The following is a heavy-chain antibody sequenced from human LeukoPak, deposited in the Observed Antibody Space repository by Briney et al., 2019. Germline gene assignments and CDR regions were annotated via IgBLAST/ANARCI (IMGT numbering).Heavy chain of an antibody. V-gene: IGHV3-30-3*01. J-gene: IGHJ4*02. Sequence: QAGGSLRLSCAASGFTFSSYAMHWVRQAPGKGLEWVAVISYDGSNKYYADSVKGRFTISRDNSKNTLYLQMNSLRAEDTAVYYCARDPSIAARPGEQDYWGQGTLVTVSS. D-gene: IGHD6-6*01. CDR3: ARDPSIAARPGEQDY. CDR2: ISYDGSNK. CDR1: GFTFSSYA.